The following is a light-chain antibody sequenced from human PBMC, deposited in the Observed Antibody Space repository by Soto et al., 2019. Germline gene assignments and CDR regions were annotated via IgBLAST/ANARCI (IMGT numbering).Light chain of an antibody. CDR2: DVS. J-gene: IGLJ2*01. CDR3: SSYTSSSTRHVV. V-gene: IGLV2-14*01. CDR1: SSDVGGYNY. Sequence: QSALTQPASVSGSPGQSITISCTGTSSDVGGYNYVSWYQQHPGKAPKLMIYDVSNRPSGVSNRFSGSKSGNTASLTISWLQAEDEADYYCSSYTSSSTRHVVFGGGTKLTVL.